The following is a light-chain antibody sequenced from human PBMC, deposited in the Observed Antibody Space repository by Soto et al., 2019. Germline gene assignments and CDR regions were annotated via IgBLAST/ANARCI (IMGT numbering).Light chain of an antibody. CDR2: SAS. CDR1: QRINIY. Sequence: DIQMTQSPSSLSTSVGDRVTITCRASQRINIYLNWYRQKPGKAPELLIYSASNLQSGVPSRFSGSGSGTDFTLTISSLQPEDFATYYGQQSFSTPTFGQGTRLDIK. V-gene: IGKV1-39*01. CDR3: QQSFSTPT. J-gene: IGKJ5*01.